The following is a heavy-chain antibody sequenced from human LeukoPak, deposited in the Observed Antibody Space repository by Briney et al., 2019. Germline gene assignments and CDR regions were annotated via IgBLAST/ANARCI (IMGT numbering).Heavy chain of an antibody. J-gene: IGHJ4*02. CDR1: GGTFSSYA. CDR2: IIPIFGTA. D-gene: IGHD3-22*01. Sequence: VASVKVSCKASGGTFSSYAISWVRQAPGQGLEWMGGIIPIFGTANYAQKFQGRVTITADESTSTAYMGLSSLRSEDTAVYYCARVDYYDSSGYYPPFDYWGQGTLVTVSS. V-gene: IGHV1-69*13. CDR3: ARVDYYDSSGYYPPFDY.